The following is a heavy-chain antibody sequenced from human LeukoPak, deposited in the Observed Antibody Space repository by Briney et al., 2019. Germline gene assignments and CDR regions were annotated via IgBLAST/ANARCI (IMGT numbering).Heavy chain of an antibody. Sequence: ASVKVSCKASGYTFTRYGISWVRQAPGQGLEWMGWISGYNGNTNYAQKLQGRVTMTTDTSTSTVYMELRSLRSDDTAVYYCAREGCSGGSCYYSYWYFDLWGRGTLVTVSS. CDR1: GYTFTRYG. V-gene: IGHV1-18*01. CDR3: AREGCSGGSCYYSYWYFDL. CDR2: ISGYNGNT. D-gene: IGHD2-15*01. J-gene: IGHJ2*01.